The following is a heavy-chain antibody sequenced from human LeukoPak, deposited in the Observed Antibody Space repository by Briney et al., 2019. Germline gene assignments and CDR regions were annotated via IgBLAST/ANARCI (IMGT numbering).Heavy chain of an antibody. CDR3: ARAQLTYYYDSVFDY. CDR2: IYYSGST. Sequence: QPSETLSLTCTVSGGSISSYYWSLIRQPPGKGLEWIGYIYYSGSTNYNPSLKSRVTISVDTSKNQFSLKLSSVTAADTAVYYCARAQLTYYYDSVFDYWGQGTLVTVSS. CDR1: GGSISSYY. V-gene: IGHV4-59*08. D-gene: IGHD3-22*01. J-gene: IGHJ4*02.